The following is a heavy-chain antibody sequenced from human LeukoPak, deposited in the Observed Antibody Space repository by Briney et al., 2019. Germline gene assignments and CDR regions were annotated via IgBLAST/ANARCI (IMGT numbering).Heavy chain of an antibody. Sequence: GESLRLSCAASGFTFRNHWMSWVRQAPGRGLEWVASITPDGSGDYYLDSVKGRFTISRDNAENSLFLQMSSLGAEDTAVYYCARLMGAVTTYDYWGQGTLVTVSS. CDR1: GFTFRNHW. CDR2: ITPDGSGD. J-gene: IGHJ4*02. V-gene: IGHV3-7*01. D-gene: IGHD4-11*01. CDR3: ARLMGAVTTYDY.